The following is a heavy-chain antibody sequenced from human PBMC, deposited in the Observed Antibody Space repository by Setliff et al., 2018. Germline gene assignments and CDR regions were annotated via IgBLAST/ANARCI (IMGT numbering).Heavy chain of an antibody. CDR3: ARHALSFDSAWDV. D-gene: IGHD3-9*01. CDR1: GGSITSGRYY. Sequence: PSETLSLTCTVSGGSITSGRYYWGWIRQPPGQGLEWIASIHYSENTYYNPSLKTRVTISVDTSKNQFSLNLNSATAADTAVYYCARHALSFDSAWDVWGKGTAVTVSS. J-gene: IGHJ6*04. CDR2: IHYSENT. V-gene: IGHV4-39*01.